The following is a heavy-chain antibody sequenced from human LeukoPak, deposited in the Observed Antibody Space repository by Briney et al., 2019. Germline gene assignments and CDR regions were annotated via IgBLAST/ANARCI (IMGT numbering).Heavy chain of an antibody. CDR1: GYTFTSYG. V-gene: IGHV1-18*01. CDR3: ARSRRLVGATPPFDY. D-gene: IGHD1-26*01. CDR2: ISAYNGNT. J-gene: IGHJ4*02. Sequence: GASVTLSCKASGYTFTSYGISWVRQAPGQGLEWMGWISAYNGNTNYAQKLQGRVTMTTDTSTSTAYMELRSLRSDDTAVYYCARSRRLVGATPPFDYWGQGTLVTVSS.